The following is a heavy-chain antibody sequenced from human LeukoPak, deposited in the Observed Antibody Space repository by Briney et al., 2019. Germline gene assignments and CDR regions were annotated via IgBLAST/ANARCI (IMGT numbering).Heavy chain of an antibody. Sequence: ASVKVSCKASGYTFTGYYMHWVRQAPGQGLEWMGWINPNSGGTNYAQRFQGRVTMTRDTSISTAYKELSRLRSDDTAVYYCARGERYGDYVSRPDYWGQGTLVTVSS. CDR1: GYTFTGYY. CDR2: INPNSGGT. CDR3: ARGERYGDYVSRPDY. D-gene: IGHD4-17*01. J-gene: IGHJ4*02. V-gene: IGHV1-2*02.